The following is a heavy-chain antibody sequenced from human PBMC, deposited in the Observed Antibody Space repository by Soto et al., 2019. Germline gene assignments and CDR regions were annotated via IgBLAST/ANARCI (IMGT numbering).Heavy chain of an antibody. D-gene: IGHD2-15*01. J-gene: IGHJ6*01. V-gene: IGHV5-10-1*01. CDR2: IDPSDSYT. CDR1: GYSFTSYW. Sequence: LGESLKISCKGSGYSFTSYWISWVRQMPGKGLEWMGRIDPSDSYTNYSPSFQGHVTISADKSISTAYLQWSSLKASDTAMYYCATTPRGVVRVLLRYYGMDVWGQGTKVTVSS. CDR3: ATTPRGVVRVLLRYYGMDV.